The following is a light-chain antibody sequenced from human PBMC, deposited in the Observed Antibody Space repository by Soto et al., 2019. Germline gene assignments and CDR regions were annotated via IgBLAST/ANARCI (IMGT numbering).Light chain of an antibody. Sequence: EIVLTQSPGTLSLSPGERATLSCRASQGVSSGTLAGNHQKPGQAPRLLIYGASSRATGIPDRFSGSGSGTDFTLTISRLEPEDFAVYYCQQYGSSPRRTFGQGTKVEIK. CDR1: QGVSSGT. CDR2: GAS. V-gene: IGKV3-20*01. J-gene: IGKJ1*01. CDR3: QQYGSSPRRT.